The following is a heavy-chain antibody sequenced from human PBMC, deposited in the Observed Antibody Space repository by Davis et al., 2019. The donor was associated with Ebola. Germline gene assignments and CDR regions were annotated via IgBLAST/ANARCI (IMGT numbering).Heavy chain of an antibody. J-gene: IGHJ3*02. D-gene: IGHD4-23*01. CDR2: IYYTGST. Sequence: SETLSLTCTVSGGSISTYYWSWIRQPPGKGLEWIGYIYYTGSTVYNPSLESRVTMLVDRSRNQIFLSLTSATAADTAIYYCARNSDYGGNDVFDIWGQGTMVTVSS. CDR3: ARNSDYGGNDVFDI. V-gene: IGHV4-59*01. CDR1: GGSISTYY.